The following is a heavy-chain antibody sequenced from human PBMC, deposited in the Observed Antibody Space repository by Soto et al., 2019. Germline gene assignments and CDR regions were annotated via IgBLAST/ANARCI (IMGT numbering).Heavy chain of an antibody. J-gene: IGHJ4*02. D-gene: IGHD4-17*01. CDR3: ARDRRYGDYGVDY. CDR2: IWYDGSNK. Sequence: GGSLRLSCAASGFTFSSYGMHWVRQAPGKGLEWVAVIWYDGSNKYYADSVKGRFTISRDNSKNTLYLQMNSLRAEDTAVYYCARDRRYGDYGVDYWGQGTLVTVSS. CDR1: GFTFSSYG. V-gene: IGHV3-33*01.